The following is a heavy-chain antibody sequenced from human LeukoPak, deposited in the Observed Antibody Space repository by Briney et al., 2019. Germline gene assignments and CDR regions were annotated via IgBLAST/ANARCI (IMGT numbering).Heavy chain of an antibody. V-gene: IGHV3-21*01. D-gene: IGHD5-12*01. CDR3: ARDRYSGYDWRGHYYYYGMDV. CDR1: GFTFSSYS. CDR2: ISSSSSYI. J-gene: IGHJ6*02. Sequence: GRSLRLSCAASGFTFSSYSMNWVRQAPGKGLEWVSSISSSSSYIYYADSVKGRFTISRDNAKNSLYLQMNSLRAEDTAVYYCARDRYSGYDWRGHYYYYGMDVWGQGTTVTVSS.